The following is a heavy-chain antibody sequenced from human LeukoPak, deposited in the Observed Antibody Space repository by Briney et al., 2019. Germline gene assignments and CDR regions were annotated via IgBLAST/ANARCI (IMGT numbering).Heavy chain of an antibody. CDR1: GFTFSSYG. Sequence: GGSLRLSCAASGFTFSSYGMHWVRQAPGKGLEWVAFIRYDGSNKYYADSVKGRFTISRDNSKNTLYLQMNSLRAEDTAVYYCARGRILTGYYLRHYFDYWGQGTLVTVSS. D-gene: IGHD3-9*01. CDR2: IRYDGSNK. V-gene: IGHV3-30*02. CDR3: ARGRILTGYYLRHYFDY. J-gene: IGHJ4*02.